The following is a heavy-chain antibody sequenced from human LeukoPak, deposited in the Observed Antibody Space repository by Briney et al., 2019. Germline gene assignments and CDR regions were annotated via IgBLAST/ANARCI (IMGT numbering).Heavy chain of an antibody. D-gene: IGHD3-9*01. CDR3: ARGREYYDILTGYYNGYYFDY. J-gene: IGHJ4*02. CDR2: IIPMFGTA. Sequence: GASVKVSCKASGGTFSSYEIRWVRQAPGQGLEWMGGIIPMFGTAKYAQKFQGRVTMTTDTSTSTAYMELRSLRSDDTAVYYCARGREYYDILTGYYNGYYFDYWGQGTLVTVSS. CDR1: GGTFSSYE. V-gene: IGHV1-69*05.